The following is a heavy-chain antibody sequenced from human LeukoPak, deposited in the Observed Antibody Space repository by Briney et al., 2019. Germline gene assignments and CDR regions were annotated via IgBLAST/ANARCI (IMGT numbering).Heavy chain of an antibody. Sequence: GGSLRLSCAASGFIFSTYGMHWVRQAPGNGLEWVEVIWYDGSNRNFADAVKGRFTISRDNSKNTVYLQMNSLRGEDTAVYYCARERGSGSHYAIDIWGQGTMVSVSS. CDR1: GFIFSTYG. CDR3: ARERGSGSHYAIDI. V-gene: IGHV3-33*01. J-gene: IGHJ3*02. CDR2: IWYDGSNR. D-gene: IGHD3-10*01.